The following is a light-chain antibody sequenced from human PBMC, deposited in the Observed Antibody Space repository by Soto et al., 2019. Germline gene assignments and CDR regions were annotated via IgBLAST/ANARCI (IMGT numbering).Light chain of an antibody. V-gene: IGKV3-20*01. J-gene: IGKJ3*01. CDR1: QSFSSSY. Sequence: EIGLTQSPGTLSLSPGERATLSCRASQSFSSSYLAWYQQKPGQAPRLLIYGASSRATGIPDRFSGSGSGTDFTLTISSLEPEDFAVYYCQQYGSALFTFGPGTNVDVK. CDR3: QQYGSALFT. CDR2: GAS.